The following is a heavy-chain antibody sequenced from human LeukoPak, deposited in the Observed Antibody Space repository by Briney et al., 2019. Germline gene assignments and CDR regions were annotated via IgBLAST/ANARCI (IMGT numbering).Heavy chain of an antibody. CDR1: GSTFSSYW. V-gene: IGHV3-74*01. J-gene: IGHJ4*02. Sequence: GGSLRLSCAASGSTFSSYWMHWVRQAPGKGLVWVSRINSDGSSTSYADSVKGRFTISRDNAKNTLYLQMNSLRAEDTAVYYCARDLRVRGVSNYFDYWGQGTLVTVSS. CDR2: INSDGSST. CDR3: ARDLRVRGVSNYFDY. D-gene: IGHD3-10*01.